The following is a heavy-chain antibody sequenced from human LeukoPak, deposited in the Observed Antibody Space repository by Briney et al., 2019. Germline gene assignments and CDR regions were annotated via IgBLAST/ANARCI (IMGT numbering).Heavy chain of an antibody. D-gene: IGHD1/OR15-1a*01. CDR2: INIHTGDT. V-gene: IGHV1-18*01. CDR1: DYTFNNYG. CDR3: AKTNRATDLFDY. Sequence: ASVRVSCKASDYTFNNYGITWVRQAPGQGLEWMGWINIHTGDTRYPQKLQGRATLTTDTSTTTAYMEVRSLRSDDTAVYYCAKTNRATDLFDYWGQGTLVTVSS. J-gene: IGHJ4*02.